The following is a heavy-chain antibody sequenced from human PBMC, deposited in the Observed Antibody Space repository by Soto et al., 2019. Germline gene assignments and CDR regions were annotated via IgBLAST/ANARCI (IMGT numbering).Heavy chain of an antibody. V-gene: IGHV3-53*01. CDR1: GLTISGQKY. Sequence: EVQLLESGGGLIQPVESLRLSCAAFGLTISGQKYVAWVRQAPGKGLEWVSALYDVDGSFYADSVTGRFTTSSDSSKTTVYLQMNDLRPDDTAVYYCATWHEREHAFDVWGQGTTVTISS. CDR3: ATWHEREHAFDV. D-gene: IGHD1-1*01. J-gene: IGHJ3*01. CDR2: LYDVDGS.